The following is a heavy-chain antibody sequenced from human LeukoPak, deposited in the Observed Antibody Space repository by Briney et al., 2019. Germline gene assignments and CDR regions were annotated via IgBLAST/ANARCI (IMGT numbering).Heavy chain of an antibody. D-gene: IGHD6-6*01. Sequence: PSETLSLTCTVSGASIISADHSWGGIRQSPGKGLEWMGSMFDSGSSYYNPSLESRVTIFVDTSKKQIPLSLRSVTAADTAVYYCARRNRGSSSAFDIWGQGTTITVSS. CDR3: ARRNRGSSSAFDI. J-gene: IGHJ3*02. CDR2: MFDSGSS. CDR1: GASIISADHS. V-gene: IGHV4-39*01.